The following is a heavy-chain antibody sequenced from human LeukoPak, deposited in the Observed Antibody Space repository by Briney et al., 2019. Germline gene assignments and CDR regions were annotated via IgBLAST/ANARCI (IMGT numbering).Heavy chain of an antibody. V-gene: IGHV4-34*01. D-gene: IGHD3-22*01. CDR2: INHSGST. CDR1: GGPFSGYY. CDR3: ARGYDSDY. Sequence: SETLSLTCAVYGGPFSGYYWSWIRQPPGKGLEWIGEINHSGSTNYNPSLKSRVTISVDTSKNQFSLKLSSVTAADTAVYYCARGYDSDYWGQGTLVTVSS. J-gene: IGHJ4*02.